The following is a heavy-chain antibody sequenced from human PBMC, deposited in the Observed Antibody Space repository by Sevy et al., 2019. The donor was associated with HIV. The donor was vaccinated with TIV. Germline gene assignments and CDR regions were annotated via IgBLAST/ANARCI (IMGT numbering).Heavy chain of an antibody. J-gene: IGHJ6*02. D-gene: IGHD3-22*01. CDR3: ARVIISSGYYSYYYYGMDV. CDR2: IKQDGSEK. CDR1: GFTFSSYW. Sequence: GGSLRLSCAASGFTFSSYWMSWVRQAPGKGLEWVANIKQDGSEKYYVDSVKGRFTISRDNAKNSLYLQMNSLRAEDTAVYYCARVIISSGYYSYYYYGMDVWGQGTTVTVSS. V-gene: IGHV3-7*01.